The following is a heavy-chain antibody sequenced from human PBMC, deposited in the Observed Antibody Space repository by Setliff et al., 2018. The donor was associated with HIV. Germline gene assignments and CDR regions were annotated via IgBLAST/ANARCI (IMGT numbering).Heavy chain of an antibody. Sequence: SETLSLTCAVSGYSISSGFYWSWIRQPPGKGLEWIGSIYHSGSTYYNPSLRSRVTISVDTSKNQFSLKLSSVTAADTAVYYCARDAPTVYANGWFDPWGQGTLVTVSS. V-gene: IGHV4-38-2*02. CDR1: GYSISSGFY. D-gene: IGHD2-8*01. CDR2: IYHSGST. CDR3: ARDAPTVYANGWFDP. J-gene: IGHJ5*02.